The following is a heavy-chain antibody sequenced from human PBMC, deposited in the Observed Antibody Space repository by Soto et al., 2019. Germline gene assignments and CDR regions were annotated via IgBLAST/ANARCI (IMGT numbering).Heavy chain of an antibody. CDR3: AKGRSYYYYYGVDV. CDR1: GFTFSSYA. Sequence: GGSLRLSCAASGFTFSSYAMHWLRQAPGKGLEWVAVISYGGSTYYADSVKGRFTISRDNSKSTLYLQMNSLRAEDTALYYCAKGRSYYYYYGVDVWGQGTTVTVSS. CDR2: ISYGGST. V-gene: IGHV3-30-3*01. J-gene: IGHJ6*02.